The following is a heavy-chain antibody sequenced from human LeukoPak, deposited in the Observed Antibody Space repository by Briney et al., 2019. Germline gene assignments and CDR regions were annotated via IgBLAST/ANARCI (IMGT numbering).Heavy chain of an antibody. CDR1: GGTFSSYA. Sequence: SVKVSCKASGGTFSSYAISWLRQAPGQGLEWMGRIIPILGIANYAQKFQGRVTITADKSTSTAYMELSSLRSEDTAVYYCARDVAAADVDPWGQGTLVTVSS. CDR2: IIPILGIA. D-gene: IGHD6-13*01. J-gene: IGHJ5*02. V-gene: IGHV1-69*04. CDR3: ARDVAAADVDP.